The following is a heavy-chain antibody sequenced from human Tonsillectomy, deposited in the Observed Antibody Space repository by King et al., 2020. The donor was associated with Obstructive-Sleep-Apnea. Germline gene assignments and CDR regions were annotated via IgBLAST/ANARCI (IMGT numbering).Heavy chain of an antibody. CDR2: INWNSGNI. CDR1: GFTFDDYA. Sequence: VQLVESGGGLVQPGRSLRLSCVASGFTFDDYAMHWVRQTPGKGLEWVSGINWNSGNIGYADSVKGRFTISRDNAKNSLYLQMNSLRAEDTALYYCVKDRAGGVPDAFDIWGQGTIVTVSS. CDR3: VKDRAGGVPDAFDI. D-gene: IGHD3-16*01. J-gene: IGHJ3*02. V-gene: IGHV3-9*01.